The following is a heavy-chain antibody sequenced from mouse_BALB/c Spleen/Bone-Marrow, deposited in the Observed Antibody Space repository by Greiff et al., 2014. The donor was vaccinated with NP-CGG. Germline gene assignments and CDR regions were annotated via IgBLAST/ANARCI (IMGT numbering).Heavy chain of an antibody. V-gene: IGHV14-3*02. D-gene: IGHD1-1*01. CDR3: ASYYYGSSGFAY. J-gene: IGHJ3*01. CDR2: IDPANGNT. CDR1: GFNIKDTY. Sequence: EVKLQQSGAELVKPGASVKLSCTASGFNIKDTYMHWVKQRHEQGLEWIGRIDPANGNTKYGPKFQGKATITADTSSNTAYLQLSSLTSEDTAVYYCASYYYGSSGFAYWGQGTLVTVSA.